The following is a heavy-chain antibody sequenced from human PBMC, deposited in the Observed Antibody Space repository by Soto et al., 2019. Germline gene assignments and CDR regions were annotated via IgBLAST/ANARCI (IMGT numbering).Heavy chain of an antibody. CDR3: TRDASRDSTARGWFDP. V-gene: IGHV3-21*01. Sequence: GGSLRLSCAASGFTFRSFTMNWVRQAPGKGLEWVSTISSNSSYIYYTDALRGRFTISRDNAKNSLHLQMNSLRAEDTAVYYCTRDASRDSTARGWFDPWGPGTLVTVSS. J-gene: IGHJ5*02. CDR2: ISSNSSYI. D-gene: IGHD3-10*01. CDR1: GFTFRSFT.